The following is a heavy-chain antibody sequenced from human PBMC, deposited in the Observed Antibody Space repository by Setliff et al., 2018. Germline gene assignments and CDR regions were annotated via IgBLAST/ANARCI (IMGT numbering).Heavy chain of an antibody. D-gene: IGHD5-18*01. V-gene: IGHV3-21*01. J-gene: IGHJ4*02. CDR3: ASSRTWIPVLDY. CDR2: LSSANNYI. CDR1: GFAFASYN. Sequence: LRLSCAASGFAFASYNMIWVRQAPGKGLEWVSSLSSANNYIVYADSVKGRFTISRDNAKSSLYLQMNSLSAEDTAIYYCASSRTWIPVLDYCGQGTLVTVSS.